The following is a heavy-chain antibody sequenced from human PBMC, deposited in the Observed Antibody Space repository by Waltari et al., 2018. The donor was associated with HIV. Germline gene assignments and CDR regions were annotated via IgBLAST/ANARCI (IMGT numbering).Heavy chain of an antibody. V-gene: IGHV1-18*01. J-gene: IGHJ6*02. CDR2: ISGYNANT. CDR3: ARGLGGSYYYGVDV. Sequence: QVHLVQSGADVKMPGASVTVSCKTSGYTFTNSGLSRVRQAPGQGLEWLGWISGYNANTNYAQRLQGRVTLTTDTSTSTAYMELRSLRSDDTAVYYCARGLGGSYYYGVDVWGQGTTVTVS. CDR1: GYTFTNSG.